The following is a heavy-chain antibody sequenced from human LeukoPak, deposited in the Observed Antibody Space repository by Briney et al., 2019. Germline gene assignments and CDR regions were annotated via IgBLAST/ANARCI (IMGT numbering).Heavy chain of an antibody. CDR1: GYAFTSYG. V-gene: IGHV1-18*01. Sequence: ASVKVSCKASGYAFTSYGISWVRQAPGQGLEWMGWISAYNGNTNYAQKLQGRVTMTTDTSTSTAYMELRSLRSDDTAVYYCARDKVKSSDFWSGYPHGDYWGQGTLVTVSS. D-gene: IGHD3-3*01. CDR3: ARDKVKSSDFWSGYPHGDY. CDR2: ISAYNGNT. J-gene: IGHJ4*02.